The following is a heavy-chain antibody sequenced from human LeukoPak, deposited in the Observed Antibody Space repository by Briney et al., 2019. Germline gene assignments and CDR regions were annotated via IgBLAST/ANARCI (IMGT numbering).Heavy chain of an antibody. CDR3: ARDLGFRINSLRPGLAADGNWFDP. Sequence: PGGSLRLSYAASGFTFSSYSMNWVRQAPGKGLEWVSSISSSSSYIYYADSVKGRFTISRDNAKNSLYLQMNSLRAEDTAVYYCARDLGFRINSLRPGLAADGNWFDPWGQGTLVTVSS. D-gene: IGHD5-12*01. CDR2: ISSSSSYI. CDR1: GFTFSSYS. V-gene: IGHV3-21*04. J-gene: IGHJ5*02.